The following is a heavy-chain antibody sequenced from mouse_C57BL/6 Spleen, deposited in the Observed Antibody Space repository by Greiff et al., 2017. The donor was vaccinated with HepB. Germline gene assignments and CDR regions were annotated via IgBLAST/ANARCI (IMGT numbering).Heavy chain of an antibody. CDR1: GYTFTDYE. Sequence: VKLQQSGAELVRPGASVTLSCKASGYTFTDYEMPWVQQTPVHGLEWIGAIDPETGGTDYNQKFKGKAILTADKSYSTAYMELLSLTSEDSAVYYCTSSRPYGGGLIDYWGQGTSLTVSS. V-gene: IGHV1-15*01. J-gene: IGHJ2*02. CDR2: IDPETGGT. D-gene: IGHD1-1*02. CDR3: TSSRPYGGGLIDY.